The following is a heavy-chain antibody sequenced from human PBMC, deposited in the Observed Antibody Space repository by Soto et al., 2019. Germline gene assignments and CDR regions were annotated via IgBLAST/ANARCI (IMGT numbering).Heavy chain of an antibody. V-gene: IGHV4-31*03. CDR2: IYYSGST. Sequence: PSETLSLTCTVSGGSISSGGYYWSWIRQHPGKGLEWIGYIYYSGSTYYNPSLKSRVTISVDTSKNQFSLKLSSVTAADTAVYYCARGRKAVRAVPPLYGSGSYAVPPRNGFAPWGQGTLGTVS. CDR3: ARGRKAVRAVPPLYGSGSYAVPPRNGFAP. D-gene: IGHD3-10*01. J-gene: IGHJ5*02. CDR1: GGSISSGGYY.